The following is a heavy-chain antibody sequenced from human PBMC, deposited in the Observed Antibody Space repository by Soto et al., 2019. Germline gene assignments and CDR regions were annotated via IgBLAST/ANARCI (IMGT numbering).Heavy chain of an antibody. D-gene: IGHD4-17*01. CDR3: MKHRVTTPFDP. CDR2: VHYSGRT. J-gene: IGHJ5*02. CDR1: GGSTSSGGYY. V-gene: IGHV4-39*01. Sequence: SETLSLTCTVSGGSTSSGGYYWTWIRQPPGKGLECIGSVHYSGRTYYNPSLRSRVTMSVDASKNQFSLKLTSVTAADTAVYYFMKHRVTTPFDPGAQETLLPVSS.